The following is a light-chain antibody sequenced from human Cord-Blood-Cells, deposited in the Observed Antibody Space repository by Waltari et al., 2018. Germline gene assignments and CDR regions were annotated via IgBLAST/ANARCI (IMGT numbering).Light chain of an antibody. CDR2: AAS. CDR3: QQSYSTPYT. Sequence: DIQMTQSPSSLSASVGDRVTITCRASQSISSYLNWYQQKPGKDPKLLIYAASSLQSGVPSRFSGSGSGTDFTLTISSLQPEDFATYYCQQSYSTPYTFGQGTQLEIK. V-gene: IGKV1-39*01. CDR1: QSISSY. J-gene: IGKJ2*01.